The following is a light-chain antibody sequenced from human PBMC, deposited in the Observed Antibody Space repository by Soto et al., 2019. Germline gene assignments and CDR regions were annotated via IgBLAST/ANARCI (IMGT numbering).Light chain of an antibody. V-gene: IGLV2-14*01. CDR3: RSYTSISNIVV. Sequence: QSALTQPASVSGSPGQSITISCTGTSSDVGGYNYVSWYQQHPGKAPKLMIYDVSNRPSGVSNRFSGSKSGNTASLTISGLQAEDEADYYCRSYTSISNIVVFGGGTKQTVL. CDR2: DVS. CDR1: SSDVGGYNY. J-gene: IGLJ2*01.